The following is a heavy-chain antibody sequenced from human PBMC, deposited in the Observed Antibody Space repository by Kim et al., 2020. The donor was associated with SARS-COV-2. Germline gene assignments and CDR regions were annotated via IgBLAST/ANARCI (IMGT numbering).Heavy chain of an antibody. CDR2: IYYSGST. V-gene: IGHV4-39*01. D-gene: IGHD3-10*01. CDR1: GGSISSSSYY. Sequence: SETLSLTCTVSGGSISSSSYYWGWIRQPPGKGLEWIGSIYYSGSTYYNPSLKSRVTISVDTSKNQFSLKLSSVTAADTAVYYCASPYYYGSGFDPWGQETRFTVSS. CDR3: ASPYYYGSGFDP. J-gene: IGHJ5*02.